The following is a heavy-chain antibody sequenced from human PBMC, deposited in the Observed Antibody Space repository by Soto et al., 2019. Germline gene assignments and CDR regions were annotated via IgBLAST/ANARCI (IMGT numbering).Heavy chain of an antibody. J-gene: IGHJ4*02. D-gene: IGHD3-10*01. V-gene: IGHV3-30*18. CDR1: GFTFSNNA. CDR3: AKRVGGDGWAPGY. Sequence: QVQLVESGGGVVQPGRSLRLSCAASGFTFSNNAMHWVRQPPGKGLEWVAAIPYDGSNKYYAEFVKGRFTISRDNSKNTLYLQMNSLRAEDTAMYYCAKRVGGDGWAPGYWGQGTRVTVSS. CDR2: IPYDGSNK.